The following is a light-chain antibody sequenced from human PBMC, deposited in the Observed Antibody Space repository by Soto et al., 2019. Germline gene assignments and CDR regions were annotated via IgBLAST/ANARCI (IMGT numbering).Light chain of an antibody. CDR1: QSISNY. V-gene: IGKV1-39*01. Sequence: DIQMTQAPPSLSASVGDRVTITCRASQSISNYLNWYQQKPGKAPKPLIYGSSNLQSGVPSRFSGSGSGTDFTLTISSLQPEDVATYYCQQSYSTLWTFGQGTKVGIK. J-gene: IGKJ1*01. CDR2: GSS. CDR3: QQSYSTLWT.